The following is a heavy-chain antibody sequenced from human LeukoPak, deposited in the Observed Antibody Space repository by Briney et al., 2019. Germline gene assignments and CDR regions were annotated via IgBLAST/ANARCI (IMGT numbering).Heavy chain of an antibody. J-gene: IGHJ4*02. V-gene: IGHV1-18*01. CDR3: ARQGSGYSSSWYLYYFDY. D-gene: IGHD6-13*01. CDR2: ISAYNGNT. Sequence: ASVKLSCKASGGTFSSYGISWVRQAPGQGLEWMGWISAYNGNTNYAQKLQGRVTMTTDTSTSTAYMELRSLRSDDTAVYYCARQGSGYSSSWYLYYFDYWGQGTLVTVSS. CDR1: GGTFSSYG.